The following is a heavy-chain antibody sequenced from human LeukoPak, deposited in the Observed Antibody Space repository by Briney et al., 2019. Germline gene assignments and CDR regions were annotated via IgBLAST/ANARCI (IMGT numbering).Heavy chain of an antibody. CDR3: AKGEYYDSSGYFD. CDR2: ISGSGGST. J-gene: IGHJ4*02. V-gene: IGHV3-23*01. D-gene: IGHD3-22*01. CDR1: GLTFRSYA. Sequence: GGSLSLSCAALGLTFRSYAMSWVRKAPGRGREWVSAISGSGGSTYYADSVKGRFTISRDNSKNTLYLQMNSLRAEDTAVYYCAKGEYYDSSGYFDWGQGTLVTVSS.